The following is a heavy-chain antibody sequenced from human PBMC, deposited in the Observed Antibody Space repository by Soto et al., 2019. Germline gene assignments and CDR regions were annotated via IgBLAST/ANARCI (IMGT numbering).Heavy chain of an antibody. J-gene: IGHJ4*02. CDR3: ARGGSIAVAGYYFDY. Sequence: QVQLQQWGAGLLKPSETLSLTCAVYGGSFSGYYWGWIRLPPGKGLEWIGEINHSGSTNYNPSLKSRVTISVDTSKNQFSLKRSSGTAADTAVYYCARGGSIAVAGYYFDYWGQGTLVTVSS. V-gene: IGHV4-34*01. CDR2: INHSGST. D-gene: IGHD6-19*01. CDR1: GGSFSGYY.